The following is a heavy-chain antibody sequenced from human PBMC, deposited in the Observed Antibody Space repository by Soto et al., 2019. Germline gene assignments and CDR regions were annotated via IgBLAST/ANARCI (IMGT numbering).Heavy chain of an antibody. J-gene: IGHJ5*02. V-gene: IGHV3-30*18. CDR3: AKGNNPDIVVVVAATDWFDP. Sequence: GGSLRLSCAASGFTFSSYGMHWVRQAPGRGLEWVAVISYDGSNKYYADSVKGRFTISRDNSKNTLYLQMNSLRAEDTAVYYCAKGNNPDIVVVVAATDWFDPWGQGTLVTVSS. D-gene: IGHD2-15*01. CDR1: GFTFSSYG. CDR2: ISYDGSNK.